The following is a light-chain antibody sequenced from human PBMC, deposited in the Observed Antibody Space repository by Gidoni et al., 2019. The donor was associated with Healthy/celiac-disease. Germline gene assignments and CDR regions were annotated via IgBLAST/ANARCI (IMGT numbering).Light chain of an antibody. CDR3: NSRDSSGNHVL. CDR1: SLRSYY. J-gene: IGLJ2*01. V-gene: IGLV3-19*01. CDR2: GKN. Sequence: SSELTRDPAVSVALGQTVRITCQGDSLRSYYASWYQQKPGQAPVLVIYGKNNRPSGIPDRFSGSSSGNTASLTITGAQAEEEADYYCNSRDSSGNHVLFGGGTKLTVL.